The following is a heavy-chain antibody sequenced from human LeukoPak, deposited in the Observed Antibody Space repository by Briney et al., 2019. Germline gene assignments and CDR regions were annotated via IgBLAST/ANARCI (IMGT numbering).Heavy chain of an antibody. D-gene: IGHD3-3*01. J-gene: IGHJ3*02. CDR2: ICYSGST. V-gene: IGHV4-59*01. CDR1: GGSISSYY. Sequence: SETLSLTCTVSGGSISSYYWSWIRQPPGKGLEWIGYICYSGSTNYNPSLKSRVTISVDTSKNQFSLKLSSVTAADTAVHYCARVGVGYYDFWSGYPIDAFDIWGQGTMVTVSS. CDR3: ARVGVGYYDFWSGYPIDAFDI.